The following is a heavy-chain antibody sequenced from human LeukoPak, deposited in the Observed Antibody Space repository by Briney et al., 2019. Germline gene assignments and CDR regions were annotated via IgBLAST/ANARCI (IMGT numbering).Heavy chain of an antibody. V-gene: IGHV3-73*01. CDR2: IRSKDNSYAT. CDR1: GFSFSDST. J-gene: IGHJ6*04. D-gene: IGHD6-13*01. CDR3: TRCSWNYYYYGMDV. Sequence: GGSLRLSCAASGFSFSDSTMHWVRPASGKGLEWVGCIRSKDNSYATEYAASVKGRFTISRDDSKNTAYLQMNSLKTEDTAVYYCTRCSWNYYYYGMDVWGKGTTVTVSS.